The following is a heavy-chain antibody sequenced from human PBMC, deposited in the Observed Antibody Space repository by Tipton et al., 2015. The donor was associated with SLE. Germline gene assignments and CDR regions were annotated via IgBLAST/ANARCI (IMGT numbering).Heavy chain of an antibody. J-gene: IGHJ2*01. CDR2: ISGSGGST. V-gene: IGHV3-23*01. CDR1: GFTFSSYA. D-gene: IGHD6-13*01. CDR3: ARVRAASLWCFDL. Sequence: SLRLSCAASGFTFSSYAMSWVRQAPGKGLEWVSAISGSGGSTYYADSVKGRFTISRDNAKNSLYLQMNSLRAEDSAVYYWARVRAASLWCFDLWGRGTLVTVSS.